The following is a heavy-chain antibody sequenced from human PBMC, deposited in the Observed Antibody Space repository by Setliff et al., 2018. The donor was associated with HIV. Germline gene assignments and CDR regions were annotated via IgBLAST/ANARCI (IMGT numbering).Heavy chain of an antibody. CDR3: ARDPYWLEGYFDY. CDR2: ISSSGSTI. Sequence: PGGSLRLSCAASGFTFSSYEINWVRQAPGKGLEWLSYISSSGSTIYYADSVKGRFIISRDNAKNSLNLQMNSLRAEDTGFYYCARDPYWLEGYFDYWGPGTLVTVSS. D-gene: IGHD6-19*01. V-gene: IGHV3-48*03. J-gene: IGHJ4*02. CDR1: GFTFSSYE.